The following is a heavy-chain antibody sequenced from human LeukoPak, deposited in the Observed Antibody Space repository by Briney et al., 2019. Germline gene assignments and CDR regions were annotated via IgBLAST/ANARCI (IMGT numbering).Heavy chain of an antibody. J-gene: IGHJ6*02. CDR2: IYHSGST. CDR1: GGSISSSNW. D-gene: IGHD5-18*01. V-gene: IGHV4-4*02. Sequence: SGTLSLTCAVSGGSISSSNWWSWVRRPPGKGLEWIGEIYHSGSTNYNPSLKSRVTISVDKSKNQFSLKLSSVTAADTAVYYCARSGYSSYYYGMDVWGQGTTVTVSS. CDR3: ARSGYSSYYYGMDV.